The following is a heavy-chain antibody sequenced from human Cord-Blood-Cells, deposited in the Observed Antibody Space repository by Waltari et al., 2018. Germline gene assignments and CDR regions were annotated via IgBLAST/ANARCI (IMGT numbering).Heavy chain of an antibody. Sequence: EVQLVESGGGLIQPGGSLRLSCAASGFTVSSNYISCVRRAPGKGLEWVSVIYSGGSTYYADSVKGRFTISRDNSKNTLYLQMNSLRAEDTAVYYCARDPGYYGSGSYYDYWGQGTLVTVSS. D-gene: IGHD3-10*01. CDR2: IYSGGST. CDR1: GFTVSSNY. V-gene: IGHV3-53*01. CDR3: ARDPGYYGSGSYYDY. J-gene: IGHJ4*02.